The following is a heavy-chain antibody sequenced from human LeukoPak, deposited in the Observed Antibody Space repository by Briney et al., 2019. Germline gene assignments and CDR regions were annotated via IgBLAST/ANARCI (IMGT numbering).Heavy chain of an antibody. CDR3: AKGRGYSYGYPDFDY. CDR2: ISYDGSNK. J-gene: IGHJ4*02. V-gene: IGHV3-30*18. Sequence: GGSLRLSCAASGFTFSSYGMHWVRQAPGKGLEWVAVISYDGSNKYYADSVKGRFTISRDNSKNTLYLQMNSLRAEDTAVYYCAKGRGYSYGYPDFDYWGQGTLVTVSS. CDR1: GFTFSSYG. D-gene: IGHD5-18*01.